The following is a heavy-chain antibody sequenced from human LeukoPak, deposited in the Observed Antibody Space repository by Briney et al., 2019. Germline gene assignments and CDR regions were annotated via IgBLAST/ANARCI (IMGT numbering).Heavy chain of an antibody. J-gene: IGHJ4*02. V-gene: IGHV4-59*08. CDR2: VYYSGST. CDR1: GGSISSYY. Sequence: SETLSLTCTVSGGSISSYYWSWIRPPPGKGVGWIGYVYYSGSTNYNPSLKSRVTISVDTSKNQFSLKLSSVTAADTAVYYCARQGVGSSGWRIGNFDYWGQGTLVTVSS. CDR3: ARQGVGSSGWRIGNFDY. D-gene: IGHD6-19*01.